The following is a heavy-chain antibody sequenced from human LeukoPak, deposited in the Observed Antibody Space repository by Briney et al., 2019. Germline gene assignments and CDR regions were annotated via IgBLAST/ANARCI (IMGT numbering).Heavy chain of an antibody. CDR3: ARDKGGMVPFDY. Sequence: GGSLRLSCEASGFTFGTFWMSWVRQAPGKGLEWVANIKQGGSEKNYVDSVKGRFTIARDDAKNSLYLQMNSLRAEDTAVYFCARDKGGMVPFDYWGQGTLVTVSS. CDR2: IKQGGSEK. J-gene: IGHJ4*02. CDR1: GFTFGTFW. D-gene: IGHD3-10*01. V-gene: IGHV3-7*01.